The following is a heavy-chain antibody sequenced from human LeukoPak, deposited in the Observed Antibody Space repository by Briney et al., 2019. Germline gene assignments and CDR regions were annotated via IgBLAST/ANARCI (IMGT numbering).Heavy chain of an antibody. J-gene: IGHJ6*04. CDR3: ARGHYYGMDV. CDR2: ISSSSDYV. CDR1: GFTFSSNY. Sequence: GGSLRLSCAASGFTFSSNYMSWVRQAPGQGLEWVSSISSSSDYVYYADSVKGRFTISRDNAKNSLYLQMNSLRAEDAAVYYCARGHYYGMDVWGKGTTVTISS. V-gene: IGHV3-21*01.